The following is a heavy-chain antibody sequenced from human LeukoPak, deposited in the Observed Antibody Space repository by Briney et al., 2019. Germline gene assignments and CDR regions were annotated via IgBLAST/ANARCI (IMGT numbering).Heavy chain of an antibody. D-gene: IGHD6-13*01. V-gene: IGHV3-48*03. J-gene: IGHJ4*02. CDR2: ISGSGSTT. CDR1: GFTFSSYE. CDR3: ARLQLAFDY. Sequence: GGSLRLSCAGSGFTFSSYEMNWIRQAPGKGLEWVSYISGSGSTTYYADAVEGRFTNSRDNAKNSLYLQMNSLRDDDTAVYYCARLQLAFDYWGQGALVTVSS.